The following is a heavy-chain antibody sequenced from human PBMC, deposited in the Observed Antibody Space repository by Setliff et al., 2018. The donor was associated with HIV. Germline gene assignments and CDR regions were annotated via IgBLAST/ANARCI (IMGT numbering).Heavy chain of an antibody. Sequence: PSETLSLTCSVSGASISSSSYYWGWLRQPPGKGLEWIGTIYYGGSTYYDESLKSRVTISLDTSKNQFSLKLKSVTATDTAVYYCARALAVTHWGYFDYWGQGTLVTVS. CDR3: ARALAVTHWGYFDY. J-gene: IGHJ4*02. V-gene: IGHV4-39*01. CDR1: GASISSSSYY. D-gene: IGHD7-27*01. CDR2: IYYGGST.